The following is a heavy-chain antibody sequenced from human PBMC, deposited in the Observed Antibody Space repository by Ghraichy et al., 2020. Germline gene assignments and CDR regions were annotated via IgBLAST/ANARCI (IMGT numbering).Heavy chain of an antibody. J-gene: IGHJ4*02. D-gene: IGHD2-15*01. V-gene: IGHV3-23*01. CDR2: ISGSGGST. CDR1: GFTFSSYA. Sequence: GGSLRLSCAASGFTFSSYAMSWVRQAPGKGLEWVSAISGSGGSTYYADSVKGRFTISRDNSKNTLYLQMNSLRAEDTAVYYCANLDVVVVAALGEYFDYWGQGTLVTVSS. CDR3: ANLDVVVVAALGEYFDY.